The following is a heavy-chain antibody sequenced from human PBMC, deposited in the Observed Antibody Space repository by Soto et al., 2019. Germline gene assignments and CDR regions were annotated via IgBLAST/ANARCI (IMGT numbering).Heavy chain of an antibody. Sequence: SETLSLTCTVSGGSIGSYYWSWIRQPPGKGLEWIGYIYYSGSTNYNPSLKSRVTISVDTSKNQFSLRLSSVTAADTAVYYCTGGYSSDYCGQGALVTVSS. CDR1: GGSIGSYY. CDR2: IYYSGST. V-gene: IGHV4-59*08. CDR3: TGGYSSDY. J-gene: IGHJ4*01. D-gene: IGHD3-22*01.